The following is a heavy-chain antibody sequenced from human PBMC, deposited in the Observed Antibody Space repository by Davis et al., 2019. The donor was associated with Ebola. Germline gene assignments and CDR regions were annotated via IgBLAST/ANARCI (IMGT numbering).Heavy chain of an antibody. V-gene: IGHV3-49*04. CDR1: GFTFGDYA. Sequence: GGSLRLSCTASGFTFGDYAMSWVRQAPGKGLEWVGFIRSKAYGGTTEYAASVKGRFTISRDDSKSIAYLQMNSLKTEDTAVYYCARDLQLARFPYYYYGMDVWGQGTTVTVSS. CDR2: IRSKAYGGTT. D-gene: IGHD6-6*01. CDR3: ARDLQLARFPYYYYGMDV. J-gene: IGHJ6*02.